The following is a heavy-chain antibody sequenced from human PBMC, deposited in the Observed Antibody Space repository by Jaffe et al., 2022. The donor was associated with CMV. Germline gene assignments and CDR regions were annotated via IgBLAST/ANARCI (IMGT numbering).Heavy chain of an antibody. CDR2: IKQDGSEE. V-gene: IGHV3-7*01. D-gene: IGHD5-12*01. Sequence: EVQLAESGGGLVQPGGSLRLSCAASGFMFRDYWMSWVRQAPGKGLEWVANIKQDGSEEYYVDSVKGRFTISRDNARNSLYLQMNSLRAEDTAVYYCTRDFLSSIVTTIGYFEYWGQGTLVTVSS. CDR1: GFMFRDYW. CDR3: TRDFLSSIVTTIGYFEY. J-gene: IGHJ4*02.